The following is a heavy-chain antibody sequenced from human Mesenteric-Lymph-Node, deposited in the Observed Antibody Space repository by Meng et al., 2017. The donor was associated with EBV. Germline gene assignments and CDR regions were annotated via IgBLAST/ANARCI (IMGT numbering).Heavy chain of an antibody. CDR2: IFHSGTT. V-gene: IGHV4-4*02. CDR3: ATVGGSFDFWI. J-gene: IGHJ4*02. CDR1: GGSISSPNW. D-gene: IGHD3-3*01. Sequence: QVLLKAARPVLVNPSGTVSLTCAVSGGSISSPNWWSWVRQPPGKGLEWIGEIFHSGTTDYSPSLKSRVTMSIDKSRNQFSLKLNSVTAADTAVYYCATVGGSFDFWIWGQGALVTVSS.